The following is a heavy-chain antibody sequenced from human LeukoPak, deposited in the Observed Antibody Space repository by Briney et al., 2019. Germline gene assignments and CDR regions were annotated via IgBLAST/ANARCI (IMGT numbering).Heavy chain of an antibody. CDR1: GGSISGYY. CDR3: ARCGSGSYYYNYYMDV. CDR2: IYYSGST. D-gene: IGHD3-10*01. V-gene: IGHV4-59*01. Sequence: PSETLSLTCTVSGGSISGYYWSWIRQPPGKGLEWIGYIYYSGSTNYNPSLKSRVTISVDTSKNQFSLKLSSVTAADTAVYYCARCGSGSYYYNYYMDVWGKGTTVTISS. J-gene: IGHJ6*03.